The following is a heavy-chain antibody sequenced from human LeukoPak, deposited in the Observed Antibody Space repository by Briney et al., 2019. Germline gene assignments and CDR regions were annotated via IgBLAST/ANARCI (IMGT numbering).Heavy chain of an antibody. CDR2: ISGSGGST. Sequence: GGSLRLSCAASGFTFSSYAMSWVRQAPGKGLEWVSAISGSGGSTYYADSVKGRFTISRDNSKNTLFLHMNSLSAEDTAIYYCAKDPAIAGDTWFDPWGQGTLVTVSS. V-gene: IGHV3-23*01. CDR1: GFTFSSYA. J-gene: IGHJ5*02. D-gene: IGHD6-13*01. CDR3: AKDPAIAGDTWFDP.